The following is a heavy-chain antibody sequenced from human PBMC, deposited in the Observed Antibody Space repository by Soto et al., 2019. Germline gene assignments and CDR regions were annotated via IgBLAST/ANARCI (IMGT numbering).Heavy chain of an antibody. CDR1: GCSISSGYYY. CDR2: VYYSGST. D-gene: IGHD6-19*01. J-gene: IGHJ4*02. Sequence: PSETLSLTCTASGCSISSGYYYWSWIRQPPGKGLEWIGYVYYSGSTYYNPSLKSRVTISVDTSKNQFSLRLSSVTAADTAVFYCASSVAATTPTPFGFDSGGQGTLVTVSS. CDR3: ASSVAATTPTPFGFDS. V-gene: IGHV4-30-4*01.